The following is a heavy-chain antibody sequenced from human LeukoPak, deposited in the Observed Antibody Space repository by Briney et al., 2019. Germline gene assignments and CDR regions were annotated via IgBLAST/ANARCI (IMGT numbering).Heavy chain of an antibody. Sequence: GESLKISCKGSGYRFTSYWIGWVRQMPGKGLEWMGIIYPGDSDIRYSPSFQGQVTISADKSISTAYLQWSSLKASDTAMYYCARSIAAAGSYYFDYWGQGTLVTVSS. J-gene: IGHJ4*02. CDR1: GYRFTSYW. V-gene: IGHV5-51*01. CDR2: IYPGDSDI. D-gene: IGHD6-13*01. CDR3: ARSIAAAGSYYFDY.